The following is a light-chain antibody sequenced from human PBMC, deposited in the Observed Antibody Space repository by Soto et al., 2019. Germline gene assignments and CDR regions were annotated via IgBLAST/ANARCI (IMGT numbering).Light chain of an antibody. CDR2: EVN. CDR3: SSYTNSDTPI. V-gene: IGLV2-14*01. Sequence: QSALTQPTSVSGSPGQSITISCSGSSSDVGNYKYVSWYQHHPGKAPKLLIYEVNNRPSGVSNRFSGSKSDNTASLTISGLQAEDEADYYCSSYTNSDTPIFGGGTQLTVL. J-gene: IGLJ2*01. CDR1: SSDVGNYKY.